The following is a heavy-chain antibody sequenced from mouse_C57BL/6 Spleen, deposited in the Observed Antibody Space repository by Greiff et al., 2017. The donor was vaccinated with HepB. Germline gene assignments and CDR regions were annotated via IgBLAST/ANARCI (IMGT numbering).Heavy chain of an antibody. Sequence: EVKLMESGGGLVKPGGSLKLSCAASGFTFSSYAMSWVRQTPEKRLEWVATISDGGSYTYYPDNVTGRFTISRDNAKNNLYLQRSHLKSEDTAMYYCARVRGLRGAMDYWGQGTSVTVSS. J-gene: IGHJ4*01. CDR1: GFTFSSYA. D-gene: IGHD2-2*01. CDR2: ISDGGSYT. CDR3: ARVRGLRGAMDY. V-gene: IGHV5-4*03.